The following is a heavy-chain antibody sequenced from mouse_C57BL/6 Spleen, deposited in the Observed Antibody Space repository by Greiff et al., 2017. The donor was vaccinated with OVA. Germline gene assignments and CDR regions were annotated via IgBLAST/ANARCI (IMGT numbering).Heavy chain of an antibody. D-gene: IGHD2-10*01. CDR1: GYTFTDYN. Sequence: EVQLQQSGPELVKPGASVKIPCKASGYTFTDYNMDWVKQSHGKSLEWIGDINPNNGGTIYNQKFKGKATLTVDKSSSTAYMELRSLTSEDTAVYYCARKAYQVDSGYFDVWGTGTTVTVSS. CDR3: ARKAYQVDSGYFDV. V-gene: IGHV1-18*01. CDR2: INPNNGGT. J-gene: IGHJ1*03.